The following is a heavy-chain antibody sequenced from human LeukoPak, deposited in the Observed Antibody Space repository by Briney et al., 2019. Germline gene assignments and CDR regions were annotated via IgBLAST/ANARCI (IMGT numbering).Heavy chain of an antibody. CDR2: INHSGST. J-gene: IGHJ4*02. Sequence: PPETLSLTCAVYGGSFSGYYWSWIRQPPRKGLEWVGEINHSGSTNYNPSLKSRVTLSVDTSKNQFSLKLSSVTAADTAVYYCARVWNVLGATPSGSDNWGQGTLVTVSS. CDR1: GGSFSGYY. CDR3: ARVWNVLGATPSGSDN. V-gene: IGHV4-34*01. D-gene: IGHD1-26*01.